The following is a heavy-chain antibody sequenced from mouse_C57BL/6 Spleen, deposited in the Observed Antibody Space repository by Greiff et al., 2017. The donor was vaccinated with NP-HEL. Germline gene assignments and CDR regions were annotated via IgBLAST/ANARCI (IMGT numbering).Heavy chain of an antibody. CDR2: IDPANGNT. J-gene: IGHJ2*01. CDR3: DLDYDGGGYFDY. Sequence: EVQLQQSVAELVRPGASVKLSCTASGFNIKNTYMHWVKQRPEQGLEWIGRIDPANGNTKYAPKFQGKATITADTSSNTAYLQLSSLTSEDTAIYYGDLDYDGGGYFDYWGQGTTLTVSS. V-gene: IGHV14-3*01. CDR1: GFNIKNTY. D-gene: IGHD2-4*01.